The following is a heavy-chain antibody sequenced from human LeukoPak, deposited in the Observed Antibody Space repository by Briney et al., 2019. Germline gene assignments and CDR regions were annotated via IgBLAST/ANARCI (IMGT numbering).Heavy chain of an antibody. CDR1: GFTFSSYA. V-gene: IGHV3-23*01. D-gene: IGHD3-9*01. CDR3: AKAYYDILTGQAVGFDY. CDR2: ISGSGGST. Sequence: GGSLRLSCAASGFTFSSYAMSWVRQAPGKGLEWVSAISGSGGSTYYADSVKGRFTISRDNSKNTLYLQMNSLRAEDTAVYYCAKAYYDILTGQAVGFDYWGQGTLVTVSS. J-gene: IGHJ4*02.